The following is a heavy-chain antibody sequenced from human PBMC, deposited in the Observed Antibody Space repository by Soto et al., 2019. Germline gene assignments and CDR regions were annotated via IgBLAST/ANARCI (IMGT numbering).Heavy chain of an antibody. CDR1: GGSFSGYQ. CDR3: ARGLILWFGELSRRGGYYYYMDV. D-gene: IGHD3-10*01. CDR2: INDSGDI. J-gene: IGHJ6*03. Sequence: QVQLQQWGAGLLKPSETLSLTCAVYGGSFSGYQWSWIRQTPGKGLEWIGGINDSGDINYNPSLMSRVTILVDAAKKQISLKLSSVTAADTAVYYCARGLILWFGELSRRGGYYYYMDVWGKGTTVTVSS. V-gene: IGHV4-34*02.